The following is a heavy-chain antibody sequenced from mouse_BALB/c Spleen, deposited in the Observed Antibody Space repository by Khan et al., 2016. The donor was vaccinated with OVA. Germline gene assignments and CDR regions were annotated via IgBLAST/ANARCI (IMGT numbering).Heavy chain of an antibody. V-gene: IGHV14-3*02. Sequence: EVQLQASGAELVKSGATVKLSCTSSGLNIKVTYMHWLQQWPEQGLECIGRIDPPNGNTKYDPKFQGKATVTADTSSNTADLELSRLTSKDSAVYCCARMARKWGKGTTLTVTS. CDR3: ARMARK. CDR2: IDPPNGNT. J-gene: IGHJ2*01. CDR1: GLNIKVTY.